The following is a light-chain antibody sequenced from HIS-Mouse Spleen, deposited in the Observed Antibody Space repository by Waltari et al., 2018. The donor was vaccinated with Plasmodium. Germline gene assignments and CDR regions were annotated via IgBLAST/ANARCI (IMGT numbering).Light chain of an antibody. CDR2: GAS. CDR3: QQYGSSPPIT. J-gene: IGKJ3*01. Sequence: EIVLTQSPGTLSLSPGERATLSCRASQSVSSSYLAWYQQKPGQAPSLRSYGASSRATGIPDRFSGSGSGTDFTLTISRLEPEDFAVYYCQQYGSSPPITFGPGTKVDIK. CDR1: QSVSSSY. V-gene: IGKV3-20*01.